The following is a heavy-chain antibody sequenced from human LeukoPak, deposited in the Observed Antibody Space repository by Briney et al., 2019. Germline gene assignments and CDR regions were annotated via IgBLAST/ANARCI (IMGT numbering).Heavy chain of an antibody. V-gene: IGHV3-23*01. D-gene: IGHD4-11*01. CDR1: GFPFSNYA. CDR2: ISSSGGST. CDR3: AKDHYSNYGYFDY. J-gene: IGHJ4*02. Sequence: GGSLRLSCAASGFPFSNYAMSWVRQAPGKGLGWVSGISSSGGSTYSAGSVKGRFTISRDKAKSTLYVQMNSLRAEDTAVYYCAKDHYSNYGYFDYWGQGTLVTVSS.